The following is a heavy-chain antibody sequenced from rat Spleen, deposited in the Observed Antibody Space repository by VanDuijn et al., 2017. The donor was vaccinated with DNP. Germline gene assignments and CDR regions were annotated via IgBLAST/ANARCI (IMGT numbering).Heavy chain of an antibody. CDR2: LSYNGGTP. Sequence: EVQLVESGGGLVQPGRSMKLSCVASGFTFSDFPMAWVRQAPAKGLEWVATLSYNGGTPYYRDSVKGRFTISRDNAQSTLYLQMDSLRSEDTATYYCARHRTIMPYYYAMDAWGQGASVTVSS. J-gene: IGHJ4*01. CDR3: ARHRTIMPYYYAMDA. V-gene: IGHV5-46*01. CDR1: GFTFSDFP. D-gene: IGHD1-12*01.